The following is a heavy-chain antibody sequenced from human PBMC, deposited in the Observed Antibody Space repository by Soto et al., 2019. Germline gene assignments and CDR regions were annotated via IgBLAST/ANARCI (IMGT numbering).Heavy chain of an antibody. CDR3: VRDKAVTRGYGMDV. J-gene: IGHJ6*02. D-gene: IGHD4-17*01. V-gene: IGHV6-1*01. CDR1: GASVSSNNVA. Sequence: QVQLQQSGPGLVKPSQTLSLTCAISGASVSSNNVAWNWIRQSPSRGLEWLGRTNYRSKWHHDYSVAVKSRITINPDTSKSQFTLQLNAVTPEDTAVYYCVRDKAVTRGYGMDVWGQGTTVTVSS. CDR2: TNYRSKWHH.